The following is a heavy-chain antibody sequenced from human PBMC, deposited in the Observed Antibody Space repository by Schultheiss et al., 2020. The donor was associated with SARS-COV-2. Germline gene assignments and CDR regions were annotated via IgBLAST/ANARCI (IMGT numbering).Heavy chain of an antibody. D-gene: IGHD5-18*01. CDR2: INHSGST. V-gene: IGHV4-34*01. CDR1: GGSFSGYY. J-gene: IGHJ4*02. Sequence: GSLRLSCAVYGGSFSGYYWSWIRQPPGKGLEWIGEINHSGSTNYNPSLKSRVTISVDTSKNQFSLKLSSVTAADTAVYYCAREGGIQQLWTVWGQGTLVTVSS. CDR3: AREGGIQQLWTV.